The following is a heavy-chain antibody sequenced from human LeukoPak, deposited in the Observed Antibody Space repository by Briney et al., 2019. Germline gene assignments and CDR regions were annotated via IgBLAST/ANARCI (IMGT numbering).Heavy chain of an antibody. Sequence: PGRSLRLSCAASGFTFSSFGMHWVRQAPGKGLEWVAVISYDGSSKYYADSVKGRFTISRDNSKNTLYLQMNSLRTDDTAVYYCAKSPDVAGTGRFDYWGQGTLVTVSS. D-gene: IGHD6-19*01. J-gene: IGHJ4*02. CDR3: AKSPDVAGTGRFDY. CDR2: ISYDGSSK. CDR1: GFTFSSFG. V-gene: IGHV3-30*18.